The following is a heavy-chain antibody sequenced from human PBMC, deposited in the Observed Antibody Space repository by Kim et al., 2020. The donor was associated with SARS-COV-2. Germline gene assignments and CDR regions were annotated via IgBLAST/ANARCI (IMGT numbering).Heavy chain of an antibody. Sequence: GGSLRLSCAASGFTFSSYSMNWVRQAPGKGLEWVSSISSSSSYIYYADSVKGRFTISRDNAKNSLYLQMNSLRAEDTAVYYCARDPGIAVAGTARWGQGTLVTVSS. J-gene: IGHJ4*02. CDR2: ISSSSSYI. CDR1: GFTFSSYS. CDR3: ARDPGIAVAGTAR. V-gene: IGHV3-21*01. D-gene: IGHD6-19*01.